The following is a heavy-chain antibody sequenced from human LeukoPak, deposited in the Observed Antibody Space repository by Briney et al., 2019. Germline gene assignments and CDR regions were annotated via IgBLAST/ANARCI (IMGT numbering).Heavy chain of an antibody. CDR2: IPYDRLTVNYE. J-gene: IGHJ6*03. CDR3: TRDDAASRPDIRYYSMYV. CDR1: GFSFPSFG. V-gene: IGHV3-30*02. Sequence: GGSLRLSCATSGFSFPSFGMSWVRQAPGKGLEWVASIPYDRLTVNYEYYGDSVRGRFTISKDFTTETLYLQMNSLRVEDSAVYYCTRDDAASRPDIRYYSMYVWGKGTTVIVSS. D-gene: IGHD6-13*01.